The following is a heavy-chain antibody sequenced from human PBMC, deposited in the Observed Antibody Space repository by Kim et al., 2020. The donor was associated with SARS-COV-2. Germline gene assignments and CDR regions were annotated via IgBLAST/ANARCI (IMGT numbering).Heavy chain of an antibody. J-gene: IGHJ6*01. D-gene: IGHD1-26*01. CDR1: GGSISSYY. CDR3: ARDRYEWELGYYYYGMDV. CDR2: IYYSGST. V-gene: IGHV4-59*01. Sequence: SETLSLTCTVSGGSISSYYWSWIRQPPGKGLEWIGYIYYSGSTNYNPSLKSRVTISVDTSKNQFSLKLSSVTAADTAVYYCARDRYEWELGYYYYGMDV.